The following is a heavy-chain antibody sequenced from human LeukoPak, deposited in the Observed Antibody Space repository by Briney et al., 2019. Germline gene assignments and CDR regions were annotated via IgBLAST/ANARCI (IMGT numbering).Heavy chain of an antibody. CDR3: AREGYDFWSGYLDYYYYGMDV. V-gene: IGHV3-33*01. CDR1: GFTFSSYG. J-gene: IGHJ6*02. Sequence: PGGSLRLSCAASGFTFSSYGMHWVRQAPGRGLEWVAVIWYDGSNKYYADSVKGRSTISRDNSKNTLYLQMNSLRAEDTAVYYCAREGYDFWSGYLDYYYYGMDVWGQGTTVTVSS. D-gene: IGHD3-3*01. CDR2: IWYDGSNK.